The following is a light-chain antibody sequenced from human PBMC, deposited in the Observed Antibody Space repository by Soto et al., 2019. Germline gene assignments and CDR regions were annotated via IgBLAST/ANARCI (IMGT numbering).Light chain of an antibody. CDR1: SSNIGDNY. CDR2: DNY. Sequence: QSLFTQPPSVSAAPGQKVTISCSGSSSNIGDNYVSWYQQLPGTAPKLLIYDNYKRPSATPDRFSASKSGTSATLDIAGLQTGDEADYFCATWDNSLSVGVFGGGTKLTVL. V-gene: IGLV1-51*01. CDR3: ATWDNSLSVGV. J-gene: IGLJ2*01.